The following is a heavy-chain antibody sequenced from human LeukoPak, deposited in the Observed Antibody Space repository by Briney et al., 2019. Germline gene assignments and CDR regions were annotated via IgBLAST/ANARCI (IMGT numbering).Heavy chain of an antibody. J-gene: IGHJ4*02. CDR1: GFTISSYA. Sequence: GGSLRLSCAASGFTISSYAMSWVRQAPGKGLEWVSGISGSGDNTYYADSVKGRFTISRDNSKNTLYVQVNSLGTEDTAAYYCAKGSYYDSSGSFYFDYWGQGTLVTVSS. CDR2: ISGSGDNT. V-gene: IGHV3-23*01. D-gene: IGHD3-22*01. CDR3: AKGSYYDSSGSFYFDY.